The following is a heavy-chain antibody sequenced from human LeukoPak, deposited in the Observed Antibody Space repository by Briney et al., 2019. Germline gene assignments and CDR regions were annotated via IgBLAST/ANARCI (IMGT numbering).Heavy chain of an antibody. CDR3: AKGADGDYDN. D-gene: IGHD4-17*01. J-gene: IGHJ4*02. CDR2: ISGSGGST. CDR1: ELPFSSFA. V-gene: IGHV3-23*01. Sequence: PGGSLGLSGEASELPFSSFAIGWVPRLQGKGLKWVSAISGSGGSTYYPDSVRGRFTISRDNSKNTLYLQMNSLRAEDTAVYYCAKGADGDYDNWGQGTLVTVSS.